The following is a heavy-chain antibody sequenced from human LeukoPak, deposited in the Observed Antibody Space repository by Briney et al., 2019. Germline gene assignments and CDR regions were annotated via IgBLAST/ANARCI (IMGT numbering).Heavy chain of an antibody. D-gene: IGHD3-22*01. CDR1: GGSISSSSYY. V-gene: IGHV4-39*01. J-gene: IGHJ5*02. CDR3: ARKYYYDSSGSNWFDP. CDR2: IYYSGST. Sequence: SETLSLTCTVSGGSISSSSYYWGWIRQPPGKGLEWIGSIYYSGSTYCNPSLKSRVTISVDTSKNQFSLKLSSVTAADTAVYYCARKYYYDSSGSNWFDPWGQGTLVTVSS.